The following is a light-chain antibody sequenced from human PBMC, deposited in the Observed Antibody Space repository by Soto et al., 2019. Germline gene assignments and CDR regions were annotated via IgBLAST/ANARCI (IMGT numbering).Light chain of an antibody. V-gene: IGKV2-28*01. Sequence: EILIIQSPVTLPVTPGYPWSISCSSIQILLYNNTYNYLDWYVQKPGQSPQLLIYFGSNRAPGVPDRFSGSGSGTDFTLKSKRVEAEDGVTYYCRQDRKSLTFGQGTRLEIK. CDR2: FGS. J-gene: IGKJ5*01. CDR3: RQDRKSLT. CDR1: QILLYNNTYNY.